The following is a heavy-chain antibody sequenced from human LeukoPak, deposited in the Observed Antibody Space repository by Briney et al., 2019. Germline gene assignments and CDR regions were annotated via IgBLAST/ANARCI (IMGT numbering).Heavy chain of an antibody. CDR1: GYTFTGYY. V-gene: IGHV1-2*02. CDR3: ARTKKVQLERRQAAFDI. J-gene: IGHJ3*02. Sequence: ASVKVSCKASGYTFTGYYMHWVRQAPGQGLEWMGWINPNSGGTDYAQKFQGRVTMTRDTSISTAYMELSRLRSDDTAVYYCARTKKVQLERRQAAFDIWGQGTMVTVSS. D-gene: IGHD1-1*01. CDR2: INPNSGGT.